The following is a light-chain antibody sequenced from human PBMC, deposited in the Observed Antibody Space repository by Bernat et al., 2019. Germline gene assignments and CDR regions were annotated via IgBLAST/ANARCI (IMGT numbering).Light chain of an antibody. CDR2: NTN. CDR3: AAWDDSLNGHVV. V-gene: IGLV1-44*01. CDR1: TSNIGGNT. Sequence: QSVLTQPPSASGTPGQTVTISCSGSTSNIGGNTVNWYHQFPGTGPRLLISNTNQRPSGVPGRFSGSKSGTSASLAISGLQSEDEADYYCAAWDDSLNGHVVFGGGTKVTVL. J-gene: IGLJ2*01.